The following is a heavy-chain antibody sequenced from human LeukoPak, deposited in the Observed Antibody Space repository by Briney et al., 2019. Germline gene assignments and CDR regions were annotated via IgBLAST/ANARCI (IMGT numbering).Heavy chain of an antibody. CDR3: ASEEYRHYYGSGRGLNWFDP. Sequence: GGSLRLSCAASGFTFSSYWMTWVRQAPGKGLEWVANIGEDGSEKYYVDSVKGRFTISRDNAKNSLYLQMNSLRAEDTAVYYCASEEYRHYYGSGRGLNWFDPWGQGTLVTVSS. CDR2: IGEDGSEK. CDR1: GFTFSSYW. D-gene: IGHD3-10*01. J-gene: IGHJ5*02. V-gene: IGHV3-7*01.